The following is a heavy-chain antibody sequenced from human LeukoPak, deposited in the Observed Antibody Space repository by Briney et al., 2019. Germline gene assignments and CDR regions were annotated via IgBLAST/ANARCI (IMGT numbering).Heavy chain of an antibody. CDR2: ISSSGSTI. CDR3: AKVSEYDFWSGYFDY. Sequence: GGSLRLSCAASGFTFSDYYMSWIRQAPGKGLEWVSYISSSGSTIYYADSVKGRFTISRDNSKNTLYLQMNSLRAEDTAVYYCAKVSEYDFWSGYFDYWGQGTLVTVSS. D-gene: IGHD3-3*01. J-gene: IGHJ4*02. CDR1: GFTFSDYY. V-gene: IGHV3-11*04.